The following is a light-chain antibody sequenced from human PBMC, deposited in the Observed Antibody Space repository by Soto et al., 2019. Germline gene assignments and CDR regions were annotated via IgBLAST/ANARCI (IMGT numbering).Light chain of an antibody. V-gene: IGLV2-8*01. CDR3: SSFASSNTWV. J-gene: IGLJ3*02. CDR1: SSDVGAYNY. Sequence: QSALTQPPSASGSPGQSVTISCTGTSSDVGAYNYVSWYQQHAGKAPKLVIYEVTKRPSGVPYRFSGSKSANTASLTVSVLQSEDEADYYCSSFASSNTWVFGGGTKLTVL. CDR2: EVT.